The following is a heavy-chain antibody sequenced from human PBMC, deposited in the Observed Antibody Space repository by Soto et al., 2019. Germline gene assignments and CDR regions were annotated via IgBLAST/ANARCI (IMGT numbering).Heavy chain of an antibody. J-gene: IGHJ5*02. CDR3: ARDWRTAIT. Sequence: GGSLRLSCAASGFTFSSYSMNWVRQAPGKGLEWVSSISSRSDFIYYAGSVKGRFTISRDNAKNSLYLQMNSLRAEDTAVYYCARDWRTAITWGQGTLATVSS. CDR2: ISSRSDFI. V-gene: IGHV3-21*01. CDR1: GFTFSSYS. D-gene: IGHD5-18*01.